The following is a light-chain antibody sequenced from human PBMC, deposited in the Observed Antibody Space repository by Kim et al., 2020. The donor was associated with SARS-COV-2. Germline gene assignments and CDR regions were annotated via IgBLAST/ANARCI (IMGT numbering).Light chain of an antibody. V-gene: IGKV3-15*01. CDR1: HSVNSN. CDR3: QHYDNWPRT. CDR2: DAS. Sequence: EIVMTQSPATLSVSPGERATLSCRASHSVNSNLAWYQQRPGQAPRLLISDASTRATGIPVRFSGSGSGTEFTLTISSLQSEDFAVYYCQHYDNWPRTFGGGTKVDIK. J-gene: IGKJ4*01.